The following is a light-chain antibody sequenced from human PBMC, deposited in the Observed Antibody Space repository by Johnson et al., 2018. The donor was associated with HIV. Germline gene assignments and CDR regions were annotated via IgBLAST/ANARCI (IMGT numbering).Light chain of an antibody. Sequence: QSVLTQPPSVSAAPGQKVTISCSGNGSKIENNYISWYQQFPERAPKLLIYDNTKRPSGIPDRFSGSKSDTSATLAITGLHTGDEADYYCGTWDSSLTAYVFGTGTKVTV. J-gene: IGLJ1*01. CDR2: DNT. CDR1: GSKIENNY. CDR3: GTWDSSLTAYV. V-gene: IGLV1-51*01.